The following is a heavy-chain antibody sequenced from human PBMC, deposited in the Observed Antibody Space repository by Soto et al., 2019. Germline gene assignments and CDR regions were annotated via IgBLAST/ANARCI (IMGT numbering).Heavy chain of an antibody. Sequence: KTSETLSLTCTVSGGSISSYYWSWIRQPPGKGLEWIGYIYYSGSTNYNPSLKSRVTISVDTSKNQFSLKLSSVTAADTAVYYCARYTYSSRPTYYYYYYMDVWGKGTTVTVSS. D-gene: IGHD2-21*01. CDR3: ARYTYSSRPTYYYYYYMDV. V-gene: IGHV4-59*01. CDR2: IYYSGST. J-gene: IGHJ6*03. CDR1: GGSISSYY.